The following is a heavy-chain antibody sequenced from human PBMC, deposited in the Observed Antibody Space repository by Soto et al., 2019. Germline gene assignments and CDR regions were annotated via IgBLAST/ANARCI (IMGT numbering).Heavy chain of an antibody. CDR2: IYYSGST. CDR3: ARDSIAARLDYGMDV. Sequence: SETLSLTCTVSCGSISSYYWSWIRQPPGKGLEWIGYIYYSGSTNYNPSLKSRVTISVDTSKNQFSLKLSSVTAADTAVYYCARDSIAARLDYGMDVWGQGTTVTVSS. V-gene: IGHV4-59*01. J-gene: IGHJ6*02. CDR1: CGSISSYY. D-gene: IGHD6-6*01.